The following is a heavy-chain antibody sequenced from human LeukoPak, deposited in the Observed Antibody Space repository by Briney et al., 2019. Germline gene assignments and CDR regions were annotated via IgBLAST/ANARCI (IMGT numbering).Heavy chain of an antibody. D-gene: IGHD5-24*01. CDR2: ISADNGNT. Sequence: ASVKVSCKASGYTFTSYGISWVRQAPGQGLEWMGWISADNGNTNYAEKLQGRLTMTTDTSTSSAYTELRSLRSDDTAVYYCARGVETYYPYYYMDVWGNGTTVTVSS. CDR3: ARGVETYYPYYYMDV. V-gene: IGHV1-18*01. J-gene: IGHJ6*03. CDR1: GYTFTSYG.